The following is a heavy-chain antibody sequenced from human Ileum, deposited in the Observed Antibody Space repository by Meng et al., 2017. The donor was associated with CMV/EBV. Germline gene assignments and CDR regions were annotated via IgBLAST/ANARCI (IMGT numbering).Heavy chain of an antibody. V-gene: IGHV3-74*01. D-gene: IGHD1-1*01. CDR2: INMEGTTI. J-gene: IGHJ4*01. CDR3: ATAGQYRLDD. Sequence: VQGVEAGGGLGQPAWSLRVSCAASGFTFSNYWMQWVRQAPGKGLVWVSRINMEGTTINYADSVKGRFTISRDNAKSTLYLQMNSLRAEDTAVYYCATAGQYRLDDWGHGTLVTVSS. CDR1: GFTFSNYW.